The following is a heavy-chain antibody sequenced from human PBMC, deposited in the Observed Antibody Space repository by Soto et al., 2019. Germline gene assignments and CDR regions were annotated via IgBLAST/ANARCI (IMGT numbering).Heavy chain of an antibody. J-gene: IGHJ4*02. D-gene: IGHD6-13*01. CDR1: GGTFSSYA. CDR2: IIPIFGTA. Sequence: QVQLVQSGAEVKKPGSSVKVYCEASGGTFSSYAISWVRQAPGEGLEWMGGIIPIFGTANYAQKFQGRVTITADESTSTAYMELSSLRSEDTAVYYCATQQHLYYFDYWGQGTLVTVSS. CDR3: ATQQHLYYFDY. V-gene: IGHV1-69*01.